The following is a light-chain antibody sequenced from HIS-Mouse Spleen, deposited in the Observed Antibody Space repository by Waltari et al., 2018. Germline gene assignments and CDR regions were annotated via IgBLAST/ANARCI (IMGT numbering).Light chain of an antibody. CDR3: CSYAGSSTWV. CDR1: SPNIGSNH. J-gene: IGLJ3*02. CDR2: EGS. V-gene: IGLV2-23*01. Sequence: QSVLTQPPSASGTPGQRVTISCSGSSPNIGSNHVYWYQQHPGKAPKLMIYEGSKRPSGVSNRFSGSKSGNTASLTISGLQAEDEADYYCCSYAGSSTWVFGGGTKLTVL.